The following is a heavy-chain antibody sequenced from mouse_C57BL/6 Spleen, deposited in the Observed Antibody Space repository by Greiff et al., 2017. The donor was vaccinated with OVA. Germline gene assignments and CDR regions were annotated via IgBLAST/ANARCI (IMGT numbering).Heavy chain of an antibody. V-gene: IGHV7-3*01. CDR1: GFTFTDYY. J-gene: IGHJ2*01. CDR2: IRNKANGYTT. D-gene: IGHD3-3*01. Sequence: EVKVVESGGGLVQPGGSLSLSCAASGFTFTDYYMSWVRQPPGKALEWLGFIRNKANGYTTEYSASVKGRFTISRDNSQSILYLQMNALRAEDSATYYCAREAGRRYFDYWGQGTTLTVSS. CDR3: AREAGRRYFDY.